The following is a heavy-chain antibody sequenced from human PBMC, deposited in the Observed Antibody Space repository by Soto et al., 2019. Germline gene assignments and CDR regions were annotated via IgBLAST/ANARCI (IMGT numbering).Heavy chain of an antibody. J-gene: IGHJ6*02. D-gene: IGHD1-26*01. CDR3: AKDRNSGIPPVTVAYYYGMDV. CDR2: ISYDGSNK. Sequence: GGSLRLSCAASGFTFSSYGMHWVRQAPGKGLEWVAVISYDGSNKYYADSVKGRFTISRDNSKNTLYLQMNSLRAEDTAMYYCAKDRNSGIPPVTVAYYYGMDVWGQGTTVTVSS. CDR1: GFTFSSYG. V-gene: IGHV3-30*18.